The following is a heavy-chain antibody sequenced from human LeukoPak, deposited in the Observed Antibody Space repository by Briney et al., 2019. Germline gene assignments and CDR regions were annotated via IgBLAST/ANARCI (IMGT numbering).Heavy chain of an antibody. V-gene: IGHV3-48*03. Sequence: GGSLRLSCAASGFTFSSYEMNWVRQAPGKGLEWLSYIGSSDSTTHYADSVKGRFTISRDNAKNSLYLQMNSLRVEDTAVYYCARDGTPNYSSGWVYMDVWGEGTTVTISS. CDR1: GFTFSSYE. CDR2: IGSSDSTT. J-gene: IGHJ6*03. CDR3: ARDGTPNYSSGWVYMDV. D-gene: IGHD6-25*01.